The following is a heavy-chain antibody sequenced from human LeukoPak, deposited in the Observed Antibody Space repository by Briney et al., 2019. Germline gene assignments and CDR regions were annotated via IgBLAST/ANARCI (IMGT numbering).Heavy chain of an antibody. CDR1: GFTFSSYG. V-gene: IGHV3-30*19. CDR2: ISYDGSNK. CDR3: ARGRVAGNWYFDL. D-gene: IGHD6-19*01. Sequence: GGSLRLSCAASGFTFSSYGMHWVRQAPGKGLEWVAVISYDGSNKYYADSVKGRFTISRDNSKNTLYLQMNSLRAEDTAVYYCARGRVAGNWYFDLWGRGTLVTVSS. J-gene: IGHJ2*01.